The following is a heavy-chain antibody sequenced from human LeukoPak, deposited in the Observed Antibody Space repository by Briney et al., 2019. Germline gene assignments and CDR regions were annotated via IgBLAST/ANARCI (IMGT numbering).Heavy chain of an antibody. V-gene: IGHV3-30*04. CDR3: AKNGDSERWLQPKFVTH. CDR1: GFTFSSYA. J-gene: IGHJ4*02. Sequence: GRSLRLSCVASGFTFSSYAMHWVRQAPGKGLEWVAVISYDGSNNYYADSVKGRFTMSRDNSKNTLYLQMNSLRAEDTAVYYCAKNGDSERWLQPKFVTHWGQGTLVTVSS. D-gene: IGHD5-24*01. CDR2: ISYDGSNN.